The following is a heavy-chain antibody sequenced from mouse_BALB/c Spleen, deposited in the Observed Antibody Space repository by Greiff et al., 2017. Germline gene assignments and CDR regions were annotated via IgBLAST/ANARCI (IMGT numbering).Heavy chain of an antibody. CDR2: IYPGGGYT. CDR1: GYTFTNYW. V-gene: IGHV1-63*02. J-gene: IGHJ4*01. CDR3: AREAMVTTEAMDY. D-gene: IGHD2-2*01. Sequence: QVQLQQSGAELVRPGTSVKISCKASGYTFTNYWLGWVKQRPGHGLEWIGDIYPGGGYTNYNEKFKGKATLTADTSSSTAYMQLSSLTSEDSAVYFCAREAMVTTEAMDYWGRGTSVTVSS.